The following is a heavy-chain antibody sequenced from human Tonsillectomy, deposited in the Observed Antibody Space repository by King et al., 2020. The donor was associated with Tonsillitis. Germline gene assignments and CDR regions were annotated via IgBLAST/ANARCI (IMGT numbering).Heavy chain of an antibody. CDR3: ARSHIYNGGWYGWVDP. D-gene: IGHD6-19*01. V-gene: IGHV2-70*01. Sequence: TLKESGPALVKPTQTLTLTCTFSGFSLNTSGMCVSWIRQPPGKALEWLALIDWDDDQDYSTSLQTRLTISKDASRNQVVLTMINMDPVDTATYYCARSHIYNGGWYGWVDPWGQGTLVTVSS. CDR1: GFSLNTSGMC. CDR2: IDWDDDQ. J-gene: IGHJ5*02.